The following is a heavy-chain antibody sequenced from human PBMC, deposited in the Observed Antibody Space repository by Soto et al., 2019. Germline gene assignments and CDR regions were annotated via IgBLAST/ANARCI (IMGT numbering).Heavy chain of an antibody. CDR3: ARYSGGGYCSSTSCRQQYYYYYMDV. V-gene: IGHV4-59*01. D-gene: IGHD2-2*01. CDR2: IYYSGST. Sequence: SETLSLTCTVSGGSISSYYWSWIRQPPGKGLEWIGYIYYSGSTNYNPSLKSRVTISVDTSKNQFSLKLSSVTAADTAVYYCARYSGGGYCSSTSCRQQYYYYYMDVWGKGTTVTVSS. CDR1: GGSISSYY. J-gene: IGHJ6*03.